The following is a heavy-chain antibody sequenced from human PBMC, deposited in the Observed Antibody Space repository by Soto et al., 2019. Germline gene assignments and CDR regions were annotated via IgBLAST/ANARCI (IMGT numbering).Heavy chain of an antibody. V-gene: IGHV5-51*01. D-gene: IGHD3-22*01. CDR3: ARLNHPTYYYDSSGYLAPFDY. CDR1: VYSFTSYW. Sequence: GESLKISCKGSVYSFTSYWIGWVRQMPGKGLEWMGIIYPGDSGTRYSPSFQCQVTISADKCISTAYLHGSSLKASDTAMYYCARLNHPTYYYDSSGYLAPFDYWGQGTLVNVSS. J-gene: IGHJ4*02. CDR2: IYPGDSGT.